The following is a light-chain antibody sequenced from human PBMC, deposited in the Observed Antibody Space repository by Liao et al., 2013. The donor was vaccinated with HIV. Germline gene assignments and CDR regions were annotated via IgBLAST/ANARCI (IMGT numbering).Light chain of an antibody. J-gene: IGLJ2*01. V-gene: IGLV3-1*01. Sequence: SYRLTQPPSVSVSPGQTASITCSGNKLGDTFVSWYQQKPGQSPLLVIYEDVMRPSGIPERFSGSISGNTATLTISGTQAMDEAAYFCQAWDSSADVVFGGGTKLTVL. CDR2: EDV. CDR1: KLGDTF. CDR3: QAWDSSADVV.